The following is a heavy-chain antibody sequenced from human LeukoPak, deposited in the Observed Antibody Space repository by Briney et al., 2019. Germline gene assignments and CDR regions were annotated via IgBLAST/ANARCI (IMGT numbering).Heavy chain of an antibody. Sequence: GGSLRLSCAASGFIFNNYGLIWARQAPGKGLEWVSAISNDGGGIQYAAFVEGRFTISRDNSKKTLFLHMSSLRAEDTALYYCAKGSSGYFADLWGQGTLVTVSS. D-gene: IGHD6-19*01. CDR3: AKGSSGYFADL. CDR1: GFIFNNYG. J-gene: IGHJ5*02. V-gene: IGHV3-23*01. CDR2: ISNDGGGI.